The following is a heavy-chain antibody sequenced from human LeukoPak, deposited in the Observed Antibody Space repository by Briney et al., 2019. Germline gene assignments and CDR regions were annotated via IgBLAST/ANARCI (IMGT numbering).Heavy chain of an antibody. Sequence: PSETLSLXCAVYGGSFSGYYWSWIRQPPGKGLEWIGEINHSGSTNYNPSLKSRVTISVDTSKNQFSLKLSSVTAADTAVYYCARGLGYSSSWYQYWGQGTLVTVSS. V-gene: IGHV4-34*01. CDR2: INHSGST. D-gene: IGHD6-13*01. CDR3: ARGLGYSSSWYQY. CDR1: GGSFSGYY. J-gene: IGHJ4*02.